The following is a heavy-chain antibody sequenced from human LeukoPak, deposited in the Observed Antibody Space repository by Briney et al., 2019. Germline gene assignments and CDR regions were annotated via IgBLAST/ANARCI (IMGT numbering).Heavy chain of an antibody. CDR1: GFTFSSYS. CDR2: ISSSSSYI. Sequence: GGSLRLSCAASGFTFSSYSMSWVRQAPGKGLEWVSSISSSSSYIYYADSVKGRFTISRDNAKNSLYLQMNSLRAEDTAVYYCAREDSSSREAGFDYWGQGTLVTVSS. J-gene: IGHJ4*02. D-gene: IGHD6-13*01. V-gene: IGHV3-21*01. CDR3: AREDSSSREAGFDY.